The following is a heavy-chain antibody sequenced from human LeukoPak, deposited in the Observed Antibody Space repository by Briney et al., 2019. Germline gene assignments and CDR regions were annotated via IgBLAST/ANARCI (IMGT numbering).Heavy chain of an antibody. Sequence: PSQTLSLTCTVSGGSISSGNYYWSGIRQHPGKGLEWIGYMYYRGGTYYNPSLKSRVTISVDTSKNQFSLKLSSVTAADTAVYYCARSYGYGTNFDYWGQGTLVTVSS. CDR3: ARSYGYGTNFDY. D-gene: IGHD5-18*01. CDR1: GGSISSGNYY. CDR2: MYYRGGT. J-gene: IGHJ4*02. V-gene: IGHV4-31*03.